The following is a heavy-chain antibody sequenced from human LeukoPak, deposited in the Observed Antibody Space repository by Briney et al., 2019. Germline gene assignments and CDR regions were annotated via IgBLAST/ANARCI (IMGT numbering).Heavy chain of an antibody. J-gene: IGHJ4*02. CDR3: ARQGRGWYPSDY. Sequence: GESLKISCKGSGYSFTSYWISWVRQMPGKGLEWMGRIDPSDSYTNYSPSFQGHVTISADKSISTAYLQWSSLKASDTAMYYCARQGRGWYPSDYWGQETLVTVSS. V-gene: IGHV5-10-1*01. D-gene: IGHD6-19*01. CDR1: GYSFTSYW. CDR2: IDPSDSYT.